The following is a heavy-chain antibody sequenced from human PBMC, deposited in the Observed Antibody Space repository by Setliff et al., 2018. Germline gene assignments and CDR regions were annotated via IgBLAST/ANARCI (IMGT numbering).Heavy chain of an antibody. Sequence: ASVKVSCKASGSPFSSYAISWVRQAPGQGLEWMGAIIPVLGMTDYAQKFQGRLTITADQSTTTVYMELSSLRFDDTALYYCARGPSPTVTPSRLIYFYHMDVWGTGTTVTVSS. CDR1: GSPFSSYA. D-gene: IGHD4-17*01. J-gene: IGHJ6*03. CDR3: ARGPSPTVTPSRLIYFYHMDV. CDR2: IIPVLGMT. V-gene: IGHV1-69*10.